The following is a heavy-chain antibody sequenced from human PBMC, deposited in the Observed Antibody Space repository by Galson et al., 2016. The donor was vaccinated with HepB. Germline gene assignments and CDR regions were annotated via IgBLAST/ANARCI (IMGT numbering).Heavy chain of an antibody. CDR3: ARSYTVAPDFDY. D-gene: IGHD5-12*01. V-gene: IGHV4-59*01. Sequence: SETLSLTCTVSDDSISTYYWNWIRQPPGKGLEWIGYVFHSGSTNFNPSLKSRVTISVDTSKNQFSLKLSSVTAADTAVYYCARSYTVAPDFDYWGQGTLVTVPS. J-gene: IGHJ4*02. CDR2: VFHSGST. CDR1: DDSISTYY.